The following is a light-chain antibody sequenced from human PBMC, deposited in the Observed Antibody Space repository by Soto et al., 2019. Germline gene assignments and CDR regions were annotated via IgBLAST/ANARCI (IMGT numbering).Light chain of an antibody. J-gene: IGKJ1*01. CDR2: GAS. V-gene: IGKV3-15*01. Sequence: EIVMTQSPATLSVSPGERATLSCRARQSVSSNLAWYQQKPGQAPRPLIYGASTRATGIPARFSGSGSGTEFTLTISSLQSEDFAVYYCQQYNNWPGTVGQGTKVEI. CDR1: QSVSSN. CDR3: QQYNNWPGT.